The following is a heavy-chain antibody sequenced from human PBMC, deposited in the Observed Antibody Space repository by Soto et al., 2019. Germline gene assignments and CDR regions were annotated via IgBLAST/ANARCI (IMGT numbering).Heavy chain of an antibody. V-gene: IGHV4-4*07. D-gene: IGHD1-26*01. Sequence: SGTPCPPPPVSWGSLTRFYLGWVPQPAGKGLEWIGRIYTSGSTNYNPSLKSRVTMSVDTSKNQFSLKLSSVTAADTAVYYCARELYSGSYFDYWGQGTLVTVSS. CDR3: ARELYSGSYFDY. J-gene: IGHJ4*02. CDR2: IYTSGST. CDR1: WGSLTRFY.